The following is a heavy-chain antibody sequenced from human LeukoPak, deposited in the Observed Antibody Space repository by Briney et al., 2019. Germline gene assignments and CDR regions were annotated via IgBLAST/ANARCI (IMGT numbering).Heavy chain of an antibody. Sequence: PSESLSLTCAVYGGSFSGYYRSWIRQPPGKGLEWIGKINHSGSTNYNPSLRSRVPILVDTSNNQFSLELSSVTAAATAVYYCARDLRGFGERDGFDIWGQGTMVTVSS. CDR3: ARDLRGFGERDGFDI. V-gene: IGHV4-34*01. CDR1: GGSFSGYY. CDR2: INHSGST. J-gene: IGHJ3*02. D-gene: IGHD3-10*01.